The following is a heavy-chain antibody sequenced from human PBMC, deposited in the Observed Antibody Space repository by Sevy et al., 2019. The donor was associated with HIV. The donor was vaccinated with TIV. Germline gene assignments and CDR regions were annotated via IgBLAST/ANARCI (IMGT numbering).Heavy chain of an antibody. D-gene: IGHD5-18*01. V-gene: IGHV3-30-3*01. CDR3: ARGVIVDTALVTHFDH. CDR2: ISYDGTSK. J-gene: IGHJ4*02. Sequence: GGSLRLSCAASGFPFSSYAMYWVRQAPGKGLEWVAVISYDGTSKYYADTVKGRLTISRDNSKNTLYLQMNSLRAEDTAVYYCARGVIVDTALVTHFDHWGQGTLVTVSS. CDR1: GFPFSSYA.